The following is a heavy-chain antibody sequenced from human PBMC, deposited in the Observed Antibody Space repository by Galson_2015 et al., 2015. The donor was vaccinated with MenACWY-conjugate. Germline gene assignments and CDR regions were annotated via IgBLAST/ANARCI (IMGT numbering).Heavy chain of an antibody. D-gene: IGHD3-16*01. CDR2: IKPDGSDI. CDR3: VRWGLAYAMDV. V-gene: IGHV3-7*03. CDR1: RYIFSGYW. J-gene: IGHJ6*02. Sequence: SLRLSCAASRYIFSGYWMGWVRQAPGKGLDWVANIKPDGSDIECADSVKARITISRDNAQNTLYLQMDSLRVEDTAAYYCVRWGLAYAMDVWGQGTTVTVSS.